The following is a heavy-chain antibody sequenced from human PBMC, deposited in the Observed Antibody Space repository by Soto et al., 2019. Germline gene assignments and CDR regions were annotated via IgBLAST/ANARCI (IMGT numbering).Heavy chain of an antibody. V-gene: IGHV1-69*08. J-gene: IGHJ4*02. CDR1: GGTFSSYT. CDR3: ARDPAGGGKFLDY. CDR2: IIPILGIA. D-gene: IGHD1-26*01. Sequence: QVQLVQSGAEVKKPGSSVKVSCKASGGTFSSYTISWVRQAPGQGLEWMGRIIPILGIANYAQKFQGRVTITADKSTSTAYMELSNLRSEDTAVYYCARDPAGGGKFLDYWGQGTLVTVSS.